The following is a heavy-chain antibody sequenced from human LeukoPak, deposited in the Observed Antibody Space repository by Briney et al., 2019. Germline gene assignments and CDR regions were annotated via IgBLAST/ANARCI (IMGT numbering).Heavy chain of an antibody. J-gene: IGHJ4*02. CDR3: ARDLQRRVSYFDY. D-gene: IGHD2-2*01. CDR2: IKQDGSEK. Sequence: PGGSLRLSCAASGFTFSSYWMSRVRQAPGKGLEWVANIKQDGSEKYYVDSVKGRFTISRDNAKNSLYLQMNSLRAEDTAVYYCARDLQRRVSYFDYWGQGTLVTVSS. V-gene: IGHV3-7*01. CDR1: GFTFSSYW.